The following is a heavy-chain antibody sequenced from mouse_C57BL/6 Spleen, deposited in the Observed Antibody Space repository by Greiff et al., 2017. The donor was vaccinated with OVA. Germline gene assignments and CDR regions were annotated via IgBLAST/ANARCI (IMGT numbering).Heavy chain of an antibody. CDR3: ARRWDYYGSSHWYFDV. V-gene: IGHV1-69*01. CDR1: GYTFTSYW. Sequence: QVQLQQPGAELVMPGASVKLSCKASGYTFTSYWMHWVKQRPGQGLEWIGEIDPSDSYTNYNQKFKGKSTLTVDKSSSTAYMQLSSLTSEDSAVYYCARRWDYYGSSHWYFDVWGTGTTVTVSS. CDR2: IDPSDSYT. D-gene: IGHD1-1*01. J-gene: IGHJ1*03.